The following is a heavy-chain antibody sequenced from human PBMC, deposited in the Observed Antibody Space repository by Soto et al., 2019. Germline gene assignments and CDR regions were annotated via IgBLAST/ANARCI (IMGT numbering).Heavy chain of an antibody. V-gene: IGHV1-24*01. CDR1: GYTLTEAP. Sequence: QVQLVQSGAEVKKPGASVKVSCKVSGYTLTEAPIHWVRQAPGKGLEWMGAYDPEDDGTIYARRFQGRLTLTVHTPTNTAYMELSSLRSVDTPVYNCATSRPGYPLLGFWGLGTLVSVSS. CDR2: YDPEDDGT. CDR3: ATSRPGYPLLGF. D-gene: IGHD5-12*01. J-gene: IGHJ4*02.